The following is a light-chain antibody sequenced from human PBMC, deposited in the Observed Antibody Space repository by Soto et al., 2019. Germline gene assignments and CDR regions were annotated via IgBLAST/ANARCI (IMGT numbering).Light chain of an antibody. CDR1: QSVLYSSNNKDS. CDR2: WAS. Sequence: DIVMTQSPGSLAVSLGERATINCRSSQSVLYSSNNKDSIAWYQQKPGQPPRLLIYWASTRESGVPDRFSGSGSGTDFTLTISSLQAEDVAVYYCQQYLDLLTFGGGTKVEI. J-gene: IGKJ4*01. CDR3: QQYLDLLT. V-gene: IGKV4-1*01.